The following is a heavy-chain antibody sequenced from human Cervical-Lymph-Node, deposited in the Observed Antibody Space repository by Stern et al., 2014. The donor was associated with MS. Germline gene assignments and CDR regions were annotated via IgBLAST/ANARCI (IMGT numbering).Heavy chain of an antibody. Sequence: VQLVESGAEVKKPGASVKVSCKVSGYTLREISMHWVRQAPGKGLEWMGGFDPEHGETRYAQKFQGRVTMAEDRSTDTAYMELSSLRSEDTAVYYCATHRGRVTYYYGMDVWGQGTTVTVS. D-gene: IGHD2-21*02. V-gene: IGHV1-24*01. J-gene: IGHJ6*02. CDR1: GYTLREIS. CDR3: ATHRGRVTYYYGMDV. CDR2: FDPEHGET.